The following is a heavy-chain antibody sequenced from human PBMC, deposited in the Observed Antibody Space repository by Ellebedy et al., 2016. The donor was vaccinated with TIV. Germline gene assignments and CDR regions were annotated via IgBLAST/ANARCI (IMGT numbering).Heavy chain of an antibody. CDR2: ISSSSSTI. Sequence: GGSLRLXXAASGFTFSSYSMNWVRQAPGKGLEWVSYISSSSSTIYYADSVKGRFTISRDNAKNSLYLHMTSLTGEDTAMYYCVRGAGRQQFADYNWGQGILVTVSS. D-gene: IGHD4-11*01. J-gene: IGHJ4*02. CDR3: VRGAGRQQFADYN. CDR1: GFTFSSYS. V-gene: IGHV3-48*04.